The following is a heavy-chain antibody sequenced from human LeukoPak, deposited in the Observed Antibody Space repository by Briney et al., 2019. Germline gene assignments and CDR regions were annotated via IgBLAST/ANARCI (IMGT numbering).Heavy chain of an antibody. V-gene: IGHV3-23*01. D-gene: IGHD3-9*01. CDR1: GFSFSNTA. CDR3: VKDLTGTWSFDY. CDR2: ISAGGDET. J-gene: IGHJ4*02. Sequence: GGSLRLSCAASGFSFSNTAMSWVRRGPGKGLEWVSAISAGGDETYYADTVKGRFTVSRDNSKNALYLQLTSLRLEDTALYYCVKDLTGTWSFDYWGQGTLVTVSS.